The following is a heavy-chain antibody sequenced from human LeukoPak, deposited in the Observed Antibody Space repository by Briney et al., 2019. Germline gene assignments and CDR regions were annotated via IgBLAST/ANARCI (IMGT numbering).Heavy chain of an antibody. Sequence: GGSPRLSCAASGFTFSGYAMSWVRQAPGKGLEWVSTISDNGGRTYYADSVKGRFTISRDNSKNTLFLQMNSLRAEDTAVYYCAREILGAASAFDYWGQGTLVTVSS. V-gene: IGHV3-23*01. J-gene: IGHJ4*02. CDR2: ISDNGGRT. CDR3: AREILGAASAFDY. CDR1: GFTFSGYA. D-gene: IGHD6-13*01.